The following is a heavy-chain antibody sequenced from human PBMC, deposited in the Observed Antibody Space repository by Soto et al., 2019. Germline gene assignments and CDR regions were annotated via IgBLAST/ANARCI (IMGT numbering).Heavy chain of an antibody. CDR1: GFTFSSYS. D-gene: IGHD3-22*01. Sequence: GGSLRLSCAASGFTFSSYSMNWVRQAPGKGLEWVSSISSSSSYIYYADSVKGRFTISRDNAKNSLYLQMNSLRAEDTAVYYCARDLPYYDSSGYYYASDYWDQGTLVTVSS. CDR2: ISSSSSYI. J-gene: IGHJ4*02. V-gene: IGHV3-21*01. CDR3: ARDLPYYDSSGYYYASDY.